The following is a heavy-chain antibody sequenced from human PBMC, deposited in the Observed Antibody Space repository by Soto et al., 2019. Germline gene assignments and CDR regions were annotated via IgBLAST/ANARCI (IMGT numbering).Heavy chain of an antibody. Sequence: PSETLSLTCAVSGGSISGGGYSWSWIRQPPGKELEWIGYNYHSASTYYTPSLKSRVTISADRSKNQISLKLSSVTAADTAEYFCAGGYSYGIDSFDYWGQGTLVTVSS. D-gene: IGHD5-18*01. CDR3: AGGYSYGIDSFDY. V-gene: IGHV4-30-2*01. CDR2: NYHSAST. J-gene: IGHJ4*02. CDR1: GGSISGGGYS.